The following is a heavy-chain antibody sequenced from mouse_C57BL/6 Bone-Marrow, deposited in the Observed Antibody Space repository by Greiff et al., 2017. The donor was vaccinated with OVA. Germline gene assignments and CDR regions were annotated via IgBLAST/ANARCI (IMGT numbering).Heavy chain of an antibody. CDR2: ISDGGSYT. CDR1: GFTFSIYA. J-gene: IGHJ1*03. D-gene: IGHD3-2*02. V-gene: IGHV5-4*03. CDR3: ARGNSGYGWYFDV. Sequence: EVMLVESGGGLVKPGGSLKLSCAASGFTFSIYAMSWVRQTPEKRLEWVATISDGGSYTYYPDNVKGRFTISRDNAKNNLYLQMSHLKSEDTAMYYCARGNSGYGWYFDVWGTGTTVTFSS.